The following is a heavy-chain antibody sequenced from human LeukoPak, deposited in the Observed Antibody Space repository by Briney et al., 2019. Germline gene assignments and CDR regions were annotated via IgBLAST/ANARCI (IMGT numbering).Heavy chain of an antibody. CDR1: GFTFSSYE. CDR2: ISSSGSTI. CDR3: ARRAPDLVNYYMDV. V-gene: IGHV3-48*03. D-gene: IGHD3-9*01. Sequence: TGGSLRLSCAASGFTFSSYEMNWVRQAPGKGLEWVSYISSSGSTIYYADSVKGRFTISRDNSKNSLYLQMNSLRAEDTALYHCARRAPDLVNYYMDVWGKGTTVTISS. J-gene: IGHJ6*03.